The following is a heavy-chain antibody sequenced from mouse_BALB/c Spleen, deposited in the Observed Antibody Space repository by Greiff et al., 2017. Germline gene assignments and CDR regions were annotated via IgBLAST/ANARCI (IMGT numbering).Heavy chain of an antibody. CDR1: GFSLTSYG. CDR3: ARERYYDRAMDY. V-gene: IGHV2-9*02. CDR2: IWAGGST. Sequence: VQLQQSGPGLVAPSQSLSITCTASGFSLTSYGVHWVRQPPGKGLEWLGVIWAGGSTNYNSALMSRMSTSKDNSKSQVFLKMNSLQTDDTAMYYCARERYYDRAMDYWGQGTSVTVSS. J-gene: IGHJ4*01. D-gene: IGHD1-1*01.